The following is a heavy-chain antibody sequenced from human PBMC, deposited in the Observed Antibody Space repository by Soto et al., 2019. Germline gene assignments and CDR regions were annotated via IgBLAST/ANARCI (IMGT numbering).Heavy chain of an antibody. CDR1: GGSISSSSYY. CDR2: IYYSGST. CDR3: AREPISVTNFDY. Sequence: SETLSLTCTVSGGSISSSSYYWGWIRQPPGKGLEWIVSIYYSGSTYYNPSLKSRVTISVDTSKNQFSLKLSSVTAADTAVYYCAREPISVTNFDYWGQGTLVTVSS. J-gene: IGHJ4*02. D-gene: IGHD4-17*01. V-gene: IGHV4-39*02.